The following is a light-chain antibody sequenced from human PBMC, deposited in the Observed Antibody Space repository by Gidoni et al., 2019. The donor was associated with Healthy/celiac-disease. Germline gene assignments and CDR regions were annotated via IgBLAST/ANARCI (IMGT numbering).Light chain of an antibody. J-gene: IGKJ3*01. Sequence: IVLTQSPGTLSLSPGERATLSCRASQRVSSSYLAGYQQKPGQAPRLLIYGASSRATGIPDRFSGSGSGTDFTLTISRLEPEDFAVYYCQQYRTFGPGTKVEIK. CDR2: GAS. CDR1: QRVSSSY. CDR3: QQYRT. V-gene: IGKV3-20*01.